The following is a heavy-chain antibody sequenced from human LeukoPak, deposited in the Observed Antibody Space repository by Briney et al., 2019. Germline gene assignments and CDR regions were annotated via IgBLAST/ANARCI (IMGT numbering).Heavy chain of an antibody. J-gene: IGHJ4*02. D-gene: IGHD1-14*01. CDR2: IYYSGST. V-gene: IGHV4-59*08. Sequence: PSETLSLTCTVSGGSISSYYWSWIRQPPGKGLEWIGYIYYSGSTNYNPSLKSRVTISVDTSKNQFSLKLSSVTAADTAVYYCARTGGQGLDYWGQGTLDTVSS. CDR3: ARTGGQGLDY. CDR1: GGSISSYY.